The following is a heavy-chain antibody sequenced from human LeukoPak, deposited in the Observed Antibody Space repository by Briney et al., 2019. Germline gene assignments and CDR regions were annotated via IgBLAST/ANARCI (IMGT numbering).Heavy chain of an antibody. V-gene: IGHV3-30*02. CDR2: IAHHGNNK. CDR1: GFTFSSSA. Sequence: GGSLRLPCGAPGFTFSSSAMHWVRQGPGKGLEWVAYIAHHGNNKYYADSVKGRFTISRDNSKGSLYLQMNSLRADDTAVYYCAKDGSWSCTDWGQGTLVRVSS. D-gene: IGHD2-8*02. J-gene: IGHJ4*02. CDR3: AKDGSWSCTD.